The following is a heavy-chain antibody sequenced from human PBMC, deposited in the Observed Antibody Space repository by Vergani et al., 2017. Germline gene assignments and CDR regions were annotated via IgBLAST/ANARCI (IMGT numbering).Heavy chain of an antibody. D-gene: IGHD2-2*01. J-gene: IGHJ2*01. Sequence: QVQLQQWGAGLLKPSETLSLTRAVYGGSFSGYYWNCIRQPPGKGRECIGEINHSGSTNYNPSLKSRVTISVDTSKNQFSLKLSSVTAADTAVYYCARITRSTRDFDWYFDLWGRGTLVTVSS. CDR1: GGSFSGYY. CDR3: ARITRSTRDFDWYFDL. V-gene: IGHV4-34*01. CDR2: INHSGST.